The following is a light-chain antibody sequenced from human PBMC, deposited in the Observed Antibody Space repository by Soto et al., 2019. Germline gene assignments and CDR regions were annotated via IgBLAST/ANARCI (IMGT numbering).Light chain of an antibody. CDR1: QILVDNDGDTY. Sequence: DFVIAESALCLPFTLGQPASISCRSSQILVDNDGDTYLNWFQQRPGQSPRRLIYWVSNRDSGVPGRFSGSGAGTDFTLKISRVEAEDVGVYYCMQSTHWPPTFGQGTKVDIK. CDR2: WVS. CDR3: MQSTHWPPT. J-gene: IGKJ1*01. V-gene: IGKV2-30*01.